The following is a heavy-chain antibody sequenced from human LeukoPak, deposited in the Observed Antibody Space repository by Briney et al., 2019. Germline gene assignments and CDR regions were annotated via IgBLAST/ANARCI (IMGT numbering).Heavy chain of an antibody. Sequence: GGSLRLSCAASGFTFSSYAMSWVRQAPGKGLEGVSAISGSGGSTYYAASVKGRFTISRDNSKNTLYLQMNSLRAEDTAVYYCAKRCGGSCYPGFDYWGQGTLVTVSS. CDR3: AKRCGGSCYPGFDY. CDR2: ISGSGGST. J-gene: IGHJ4*02. CDR1: GFTFSSYA. D-gene: IGHD2-15*01. V-gene: IGHV3-23*01.